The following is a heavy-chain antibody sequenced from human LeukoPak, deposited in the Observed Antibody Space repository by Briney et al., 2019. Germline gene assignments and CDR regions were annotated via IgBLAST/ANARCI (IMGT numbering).Heavy chain of an antibody. Sequence: GGSLRLSCAASGFIFNSYAMSWVRQAPGKGLEWVSGISGSDGTTYYADSVKGRFTISRDNSKNTLYLQMNSLRAEDTAVYYCGTDLIVRHYYYYGMDVWGRGTTVTVSS. V-gene: IGHV3-23*01. CDR1: GFIFNSYA. CDR2: ISGSDGTT. J-gene: IGHJ6*02. D-gene: IGHD1-1*01. CDR3: GTDLIVRHYYYYGMDV.